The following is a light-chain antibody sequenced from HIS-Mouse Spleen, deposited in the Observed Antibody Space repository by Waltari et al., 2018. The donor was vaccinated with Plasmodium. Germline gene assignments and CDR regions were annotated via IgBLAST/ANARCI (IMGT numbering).Light chain of an antibody. Sequence: QSALTQPASVSGSPGQPITLPCTGTSSVVGSYNLVSWYQQHPGKAPKLMIYEGSKRPSGVSNRFSGSKSGNTASLTISGLQAEDEADYYCCSYAGSSTFVVFGGGTKLTVL. V-gene: IGLV2-23*03. CDR3: CSYAGSSTFVV. CDR1: SSVVGSYNL. CDR2: EGS. J-gene: IGLJ2*01.